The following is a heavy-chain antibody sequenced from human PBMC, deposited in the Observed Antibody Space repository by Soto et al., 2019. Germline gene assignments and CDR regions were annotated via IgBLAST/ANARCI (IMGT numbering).Heavy chain of an antibody. J-gene: IGHJ6*02. Sequence: QMQLVQSGPEVKKPGTSVKVSCKASGFTFTSSAVQLVRQARGQRLEWIGWIVVGSGNTNYAQKFQERVTITRDMSTSTAYMELSSLRSEDTAVYYCAADSTGSGYYYYYYGMDVWGQGTTVTVSS. CDR2: IVVGSGNT. CDR1: GFTFTSSA. V-gene: IGHV1-58*01. CDR3: AADSTGSGYYYYYYGMDV. D-gene: IGHD1-1*01.